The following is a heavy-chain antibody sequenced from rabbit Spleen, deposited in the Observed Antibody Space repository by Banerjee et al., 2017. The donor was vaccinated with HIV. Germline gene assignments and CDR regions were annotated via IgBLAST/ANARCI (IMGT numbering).Heavy chain of an antibody. D-gene: IGHD8-1*01. J-gene: IGHJ6*01. CDR3: ARDTGTSFSTYGMDL. CDR2: IDAGSSDFT. CDR1: GISFGISDY. V-gene: IGHV1S40*01. Sequence: QSLEESGGGLVKPGGTLTLTCKASGISFGISDYMCWVRPAPGKGLEWIACIDAGSSDFTYHANWAKGRFTISKTSSTTVTLQATSLTVADTATYFCARDTGTSFSTYGMDLWGPGTLVTVS.